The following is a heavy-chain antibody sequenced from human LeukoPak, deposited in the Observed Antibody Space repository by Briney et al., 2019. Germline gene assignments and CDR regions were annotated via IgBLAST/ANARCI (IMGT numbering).Heavy chain of an antibody. Sequence: GESLKISCKGSGYSFTSYWIGWVRQMPGKGLEWMGIIYPGDSDTRYSPSFQGQVTISADKSISTAYLQWSSLKAWDTAMYYCARRAGGEYYYGSGSHQNADYWGQGTLVTVSS. D-gene: IGHD3-10*01. V-gene: IGHV5-51*01. CDR3: ARRAGGEYYYGSGSHQNADY. CDR2: IYPGDSDT. CDR1: GYSFTSYW. J-gene: IGHJ4*02.